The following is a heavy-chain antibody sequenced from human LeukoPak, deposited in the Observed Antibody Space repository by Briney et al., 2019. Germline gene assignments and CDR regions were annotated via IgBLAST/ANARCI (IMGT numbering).Heavy chain of an antibody. CDR1: GFTFSSYA. V-gene: IGHV3-30*07. CDR3: ARGDIVTATNFEY. D-gene: IGHD1-26*01. Sequence: GRSLRLSCAASGFTFSSYAMHWVRQAPGKGLEWVAVISYDGSNKYYADSVKGRFTISRDNSKNTLYLQMNSLRAEDTALYFCARGDIVTATNFEYWGQGTLVTVSS. CDR2: ISYDGSNK. J-gene: IGHJ4*02.